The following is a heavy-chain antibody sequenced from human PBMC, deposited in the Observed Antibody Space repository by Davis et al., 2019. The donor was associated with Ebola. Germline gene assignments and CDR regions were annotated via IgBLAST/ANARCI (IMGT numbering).Heavy chain of an antibody. J-gene: IGHJ6*02. V-gene: IGHV5-51*01. CDR3: ARHSFLGNYYYYGLDV. Sequence: GESLKISCKTSGYSFTTFWIGWVRQMPGKGLEWMGIIYPGDSTTRYSPSFQGQVTISADKSITTAYLQWSSLKASDTAMYYCARHSFLGNYYYYGLDVWGQGTTVTVSS. D-gene: IGHD2/OR15-2a*01. CDR1: GYSFTTFW. CDR2: IYPGDSTT.